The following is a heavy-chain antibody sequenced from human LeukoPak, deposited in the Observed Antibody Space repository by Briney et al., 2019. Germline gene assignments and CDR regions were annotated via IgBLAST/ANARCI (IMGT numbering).Heavy chain of an antibody. CDR1: GGSNSSSSYY. Sequence: SETLSLTCTVSGGSNSSSSYYWGWIRQPPGKGLEWIGSIYYSGSTYYNPSLKSRVTISVDTSKNQFSLKLSSVTAADPAVYCCAGSLNGIDVWGQGTTVTVSS. D-gene: IGHD3-9*01. CDR2: IYYSGST. V-gene: IGHV4-39*01. J-gene: IGHJ6*02. CDR3: AGSLNGIDV.